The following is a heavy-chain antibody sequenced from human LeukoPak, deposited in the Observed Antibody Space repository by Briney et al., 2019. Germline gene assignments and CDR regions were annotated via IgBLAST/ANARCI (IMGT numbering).Heavy chain of an antibody. CDR2: IYYSGST. CDR3: ARGHRGYSYGYNFDY. J-gene: IGHJ4*02. CDR1: GGSFSGYY. V-gene: IGHV4-34*01. D-gene: IGHD5-18*01. Sequence: SETLSLTCAVYGGSFSGYYWTWIRQPPGKGLEWIGYIYYSGSTYYNPSLKSRVTISVDTSKNQFSLKLSSVTAADTAVYYCARGHRGYSYGYNFDYWGQGTLVTVSS.